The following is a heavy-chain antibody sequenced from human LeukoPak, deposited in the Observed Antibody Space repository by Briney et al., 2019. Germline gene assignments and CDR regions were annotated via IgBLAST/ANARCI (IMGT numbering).Heavy chain of an antibody. CDR1: GYTFNTYG. V-gene: IGHV1-18*01. J-gene: IGHJ4*02. CDR2: ISTDNGDI. Sequence: ASVKVSCKASGYTFNTYGISWVRQAPGQGLEWMGWISTDNGDIKYVQNLQGRVTMTTDTSTSTAYMELMSLRSDDTAVYYCARVGAAAGQGIDYWGQGTLVTVSS. D-gene: IGHD6-13*01. CDR3: ARVGAAAGQGIDY.